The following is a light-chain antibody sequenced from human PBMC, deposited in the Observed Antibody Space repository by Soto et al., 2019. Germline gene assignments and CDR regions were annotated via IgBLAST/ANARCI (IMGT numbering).Light chain of an antibody. J-gene: IGLJ1*01. V-gene: IGLV1-44*01. CDR1: SSNIGVNT. CDR2: SNN. Sequence: QSVLTQTPSASGTPGQRVTISCSGSSSNIGVNTVNWYRHVPGTAPTLVIYSNNQRPSGVPDRFSGSRSGTSASLAIRGLQTEDEADYYCCSYAGSRTYLFGTGTKVTV. CDR3: CSYAGSRTYL.